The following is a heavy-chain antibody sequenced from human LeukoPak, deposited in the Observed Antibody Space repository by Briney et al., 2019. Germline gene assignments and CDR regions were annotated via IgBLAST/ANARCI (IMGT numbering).Heavy chain of an antibody. CDR3: ARGAMVRGVILFDY. CDR2: IYYSGST. CDR1: GGSISSSSYY. J-gene: IGHJ4*02. V-gene: IGHV4-61*05. Sequence: SETLSLTCTVSGGSISSSSYYWGWIRQPPGKGLEWIGYIYYSGSTNYNPSLKSRVTISVDTSKNQFSLKLSSVTAADTAVYYCARGAMVRGVILFDYWGQGTLVTVSS. D-gene: IGHD3-10*01.